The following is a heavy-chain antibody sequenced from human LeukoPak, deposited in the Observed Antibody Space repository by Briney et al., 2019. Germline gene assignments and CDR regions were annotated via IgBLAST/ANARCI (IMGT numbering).Heavy chain of an antibody. Sequence: SGTLSLTCAVSGGSISSSNWWSWVRQPPGKGPEWIGEIYHSGSTNYNPSLKSRVTISVDKSKNQFSLKLSSVTAADTAVYYCARVFKGSWELPPNWFDPWGQGTLVTVSS. CDR3: ARVFKGSWELPPNWFDP. V-gene: IGHV4-4*02. CDR2: IYHSGST. J-gene: IGHJ5*02. CDR1: GGSISSSNW. D-gene: IGHD1-26*01.